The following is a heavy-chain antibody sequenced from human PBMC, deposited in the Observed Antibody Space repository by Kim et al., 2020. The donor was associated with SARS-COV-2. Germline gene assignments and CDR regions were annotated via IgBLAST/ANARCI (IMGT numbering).Heavy chain of an antibody. V-gene: IGHV4-34*01. D-gene: IGHD3-22*01. Sequence: SETLSLTCAVYGGSFSGYYWSWIRQPPGKGLEWIGEINYSGSTNYNPSLKSRVTISVDTSKNQFSLKLSSVTAADTAVYYCARWYYYDGSCYYYGFLGQGPLDTVSS. CDR2: INYSGST. CDR3: ARWYYYDGSCYYYGF. CDR1: GGSFSGYY. J-gene: IGHJ4*02.